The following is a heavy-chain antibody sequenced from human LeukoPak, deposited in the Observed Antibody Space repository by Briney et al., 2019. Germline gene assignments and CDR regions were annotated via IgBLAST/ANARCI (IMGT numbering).Heavy chain of an antibody. CDR3: AGGDYYGDARGNWFDP. D-gene: IGHD4-17*01. Sequence: PGGSLRLSCAASGFTFSSYSMNWVRQAPGKGLEWVSSISSSSSYIYYADSVKGRFTISRDNAKNSLYLQMNSLRAEDTAVYYCAGGDYYGDARGNWFDPWGQGTLVTVSS. V-gene: IGHV3-21*01. CDR2: ISSSSSYI. CDR1: GFTFSSYS. J-gene: IGHJ5*02.